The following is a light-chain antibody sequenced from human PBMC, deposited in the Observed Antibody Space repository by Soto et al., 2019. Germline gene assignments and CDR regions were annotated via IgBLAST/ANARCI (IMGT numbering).Light chain of an antibody. Sequence: DTAMTQTPLSSPVTLGQPASISCRSSQSLVKSDGNTHLSWLQQRPGQPPRLLIYKISNRFSGVTDRFTGSGAGTDFTLTISRGEADDVGVYYCMQGTHFPRTFGQGTKVEIK. CDR2: KIS. CDR3: MQGTHFPRT. J-gene: IGKJ1*01. V-gene: IGKV2-24*01. CDR1: QSLVKSDGNTH.